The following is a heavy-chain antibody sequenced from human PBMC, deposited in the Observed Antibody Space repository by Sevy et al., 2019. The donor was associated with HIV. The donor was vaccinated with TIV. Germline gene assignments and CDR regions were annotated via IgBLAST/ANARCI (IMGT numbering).Heavy chain of an antibody. CDR3: AKAKDGSVGYYNVYYNGMDV. J-gene: IGHJ6*02. D-gene: IGHD3-10*01. CDR1: GFSFTSYA. Sequence: SLRLSCAASGFSFTSYAMNWVRQAPGKGLEWVSTISGSGDNTYFADSVKGRFTISRDNFKSTLYLQMNSLRAEDTAVYYCAKAKDGSVGYYNVYYNGMDVWGQGTTVTVSS. CDR2: ISGSGDNT. V-gene: IGHV3-23*01.